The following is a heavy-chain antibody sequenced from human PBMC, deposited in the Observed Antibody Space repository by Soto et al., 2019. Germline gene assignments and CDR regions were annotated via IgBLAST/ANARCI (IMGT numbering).Heavy chain of an antibody. CDR1: GFTFSSYA. J-gene: IGHJ6*03. CDR3: AKEGSVLEWLLSPMSYYMDV. D-gene: IGHD3-3*01. Sequence: GGSLRLSCAASGFTFSSYAMSWVRQAPGKGLEWVSAISGSGGSTYYADSVKGRFTISRDNSKNTLYLQMNSLRAEDTAVYYCAKEGSVLEWLLSPMSYYMDVWGKGTTVTVSS. V-gene: IGHV3-23*01. CDR2: ISGSGGST.